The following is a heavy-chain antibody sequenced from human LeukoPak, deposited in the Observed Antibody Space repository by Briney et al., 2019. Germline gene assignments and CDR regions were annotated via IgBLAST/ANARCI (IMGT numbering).Heavy chain of an antibody. Sequence: GRSLGLSCAASGFTFDDNAMHWVRQAPGKGLEWVSGISWNSHSIGYADSVKGRFTISRDNAKNSLYLQMNSLRADDTALYYCVKDWGSSGKGNFQHWGQGTLVTVSS. D-gene: IGHD6-19*01. CDR3: VKDWGSSGKGNFQH. CDR2: ISWNSHSI. V-gene: IGHV3-9*01. J-gene: IGHJ1*01. CDR1: GFTFDDNA.